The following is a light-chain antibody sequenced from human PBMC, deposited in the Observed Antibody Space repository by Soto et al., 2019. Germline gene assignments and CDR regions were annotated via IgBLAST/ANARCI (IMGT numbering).Light chain of an antibody. V-gene: IGKV4-1*01. Sequence: DIVMTQSPDSLAVSLGERATINCKSSQSVLYSSNNKNYLAWYQQKPGQPPKLLIYWASTRESGVPDRFSGSGSGTDFTLTISRLQAEYLAVYYCQQYYSTPPTFGPGTTVDIK. CDR2: WAS. CDR1: QSVLYSSNNKNY. CDR3: QQYYSTPPT. J-gene: IGKJ3*01.